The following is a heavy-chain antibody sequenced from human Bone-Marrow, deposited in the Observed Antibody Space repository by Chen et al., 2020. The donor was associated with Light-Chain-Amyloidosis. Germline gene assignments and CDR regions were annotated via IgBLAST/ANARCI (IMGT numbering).Heavy chain of an antibody. J-gene: IGHJ4*02. V-gene: IGHV4-39*07. D-gene: IGHD3-3*01. CDR1: GGSISSRSYY. CDR3: ARSLWSRITIFGVVISPIFDY. CDR2: IYYSGST. Sequence: QLQLQESGPGLVKPPETLSLPCTVSGGSISSRSYYWGWLRPHPGKGLEWIGGIYYSGSTYYNRSLKSRVTISVDTSKNQFSLKLSSVTAADTAVYYCARSLWSRITIFGVVISPIFDYWGQGTLVTVSS.